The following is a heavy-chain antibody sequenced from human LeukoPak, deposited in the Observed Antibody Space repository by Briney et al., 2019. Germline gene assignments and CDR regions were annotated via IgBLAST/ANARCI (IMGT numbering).Heavy chain of an antibody. J-gene: IGHJ4*02. V-gene: IGHV3-33*01. CDR2: LWYDGANK. CDR1: GFTFNNYG. CDR3: ERDPSGSWNDVGTFDS. D-gene: IGHD1-1*01. Sequence: GGSLRLSCAASGFTFNNYGMHWVRQAPGKGLEWVALLWYDGANKNYADSVKGRFTISRDNSKNTLYLQMTSLRTEDTALYYCERDPSGSWNDVGTFDSWGQGTLVSVSS.